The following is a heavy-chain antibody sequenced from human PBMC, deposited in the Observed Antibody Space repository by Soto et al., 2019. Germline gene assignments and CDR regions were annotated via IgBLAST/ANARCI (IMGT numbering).Heavy chain of an antibody. Sequence: SETLSLTCTVSGGSTSSYYWGWIRQPPGKALEWIGYLFYGGTSNYNPSLKSRVTISGDTSENQLSLRLTSVTAADTAVYYCARISAYSSGWYTYYFDYWGQGILVTVSS. J-gene: IGHJ4*02. V-gene: IGHV4-59*01. CDR2: LFYGGTS. D-gene: IGHD6-13*01. CDR3: ARISAYSSGWYTYYFDY. CDR1: GGSTSSYY.